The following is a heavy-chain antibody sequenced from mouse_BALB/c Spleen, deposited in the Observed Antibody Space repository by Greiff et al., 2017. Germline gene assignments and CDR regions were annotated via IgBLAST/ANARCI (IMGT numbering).Heavy chain of an antibody. CDR1: GFTFSDYG. D-gene: IGHD4-1*01. J-gene: IGHJ3*01. CDR3: ARELDAGFAY. CDR2: ISNLAYSI. Sequence: EVKLMESGGGLVQPGGSRKLSCAASGFTFSDYGMAWVRQAPGKGPEWVAFISNLAYSIYYADTVTGRFTISRENAKNTLYLEMSSLRSEDTAMYYCARELDAGFAYWGQGTLVTVSA. V-gene: IGHV5-15*02.